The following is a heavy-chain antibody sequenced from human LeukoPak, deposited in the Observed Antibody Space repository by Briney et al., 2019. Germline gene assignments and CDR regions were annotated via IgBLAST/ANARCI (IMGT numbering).Heavy chain of an antibody. CDR1: GFTFSSYA. D-gene: IGHD2-2*01. V-gene: IGHV3-23*01. CDR3: AKGGPVVPAAMNYYYYGMDV. J-gene: IGHJ6*02. CDR2: ISGSGGST. Sequence: GSLRLSCAASGFTFSSYAMSWVRQAPGKGLEWVSAISGSGGSTYSADSVKGRFTISRDNSKNTLYLQMNSLRAEDTAVYYCAKGGPVVPAAMNYYYYGMDVWGQGTTVTVSS.